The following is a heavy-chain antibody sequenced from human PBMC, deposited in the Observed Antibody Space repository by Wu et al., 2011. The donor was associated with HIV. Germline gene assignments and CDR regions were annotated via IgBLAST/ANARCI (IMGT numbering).Heavy chain of an antibody. D-gene: IGHD3-10*01. J-gene: IGHJ6*02. CDR2: ISAYNGNT. CDR3: ARDWRSVLLWFGSFHYYYGMDV. V-gene: IGHV1-18*01. Sequence: QVQLVQSGAEVKKPGASVKVSCKASGYIFTSYGINWVRQAPGQGLEWMGWISAYNGNTNYAQKLQGRVTMTTDTSTSTAYMELRSLRSDDTAVYYCARDWRSVLLWFGSFHYYYGMDVWGQGTTV. CDR1: GYIFTSYG.